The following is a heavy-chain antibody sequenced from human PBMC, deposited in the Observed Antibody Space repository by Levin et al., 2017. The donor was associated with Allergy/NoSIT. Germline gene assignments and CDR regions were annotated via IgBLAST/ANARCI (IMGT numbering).Heavy chain of an antibody. CDR2: IYYSGST. Sequence: GSLRLSCTVSGGSISSYYWSWIRQPPGKGLEWIGYIYYSGSTNYNPSLKSRVTISVDTSKNQFSLKLSSVTAADTAVYYCARAVAAAGIYFDYWGQGTLVTVSS. CDR1: GGSISSYY. V-gene: IGHV4-59*01. CDR3: ARAVAAAGIYFDY. D-gene: IGHD6-13*01. J-gene: IGHJ4*02.